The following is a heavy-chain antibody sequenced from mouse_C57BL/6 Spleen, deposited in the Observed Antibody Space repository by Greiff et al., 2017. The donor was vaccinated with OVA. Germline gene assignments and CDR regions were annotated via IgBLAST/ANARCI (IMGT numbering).Heavy chain of an antibody. CDR3: ARDSYGAMDY. CDR2: IYPGSGNT. D-gene: IGHD1-1*01. CDR1: GYTFTDYY. J-gene: IGHJ4*01. Sequence: QVQLKQSGAELVRPGASVKLSCKASGYTFTDYYINWVKQRPGQGLEWIARIYPGSGNTYYNEKFKGKATLTAEKSSSTAYMQLSSLTSEDSAVYFCARDSYGAMDYWGQGTSVTVSS. V-gene: IGHV1-76*01.